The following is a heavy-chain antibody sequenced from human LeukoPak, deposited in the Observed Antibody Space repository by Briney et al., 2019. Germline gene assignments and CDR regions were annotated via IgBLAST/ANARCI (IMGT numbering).Heavy chain of an antibody. V-gene: IGHV4-59*01. CDR3: ARRPRSGKYDY. CDR1: GGSISSYY. J-gene: IGHJ4*02. Sequence: PSETLSLTCTVSGGSISSYYWSWIRQPPGKGLEWIGYIYYSGSTNYNPSLKSRVTISVDTSKNQFSLKLSSVTAADTAVYYCARRPRSGKYDYWGQGTLVTVSS. D-gene: IGHD2-2*01. CDR2: IYYSGST.